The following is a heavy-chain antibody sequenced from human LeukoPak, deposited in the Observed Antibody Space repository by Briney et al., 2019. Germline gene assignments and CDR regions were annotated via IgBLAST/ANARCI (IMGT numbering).Heavy chain of an antibody. V-gene: IGHV1-46*01. D-gene: IGHD3-22*01. CDR1: GYTFTSYY. CDR3: ARARVAMMVVVAFDY. Sequence: PSASVKVSCKASGYTFTSYYMHWVRQAPGQGLEWMGIINPSGGSTSYAQKFQGRVTMTRDTSTSTVYMELSSLRSEDTAVYYCARARVAMMVVVAFDYWGQGTLVTVSS. J-gene: IGHJ4*02. CDR2: INPSGGST.